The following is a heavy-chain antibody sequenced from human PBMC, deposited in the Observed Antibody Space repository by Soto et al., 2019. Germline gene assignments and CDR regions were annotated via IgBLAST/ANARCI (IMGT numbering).Heavy chain of an antibody. CDR1: GFTFSSYD. V-gene: IGHV3-64*01. J-gene: IGHJ4*02. Sequence: EVQLAESGGGMVQPGGSLRLSCVASGFTFSSYDMHWVRQAPGKGLEYGSSISSNGGTTYYGNSVKGRFTISRDNPKNTLYLQMGSLRAEDMAVYYCVRRVSGNYDYWGQGTLVTVSS. D-gene: IGHD1-7*01. CDR3: VRRVSGNYDY. CDR2: ISSNGGTT.